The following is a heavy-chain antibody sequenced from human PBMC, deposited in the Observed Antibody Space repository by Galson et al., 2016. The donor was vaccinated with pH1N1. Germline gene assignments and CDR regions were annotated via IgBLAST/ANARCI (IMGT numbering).Heavy chain of an antibody. D-gene: IGHD2-21*01. Sequence: SLRLSCAASGFTLGDHYMEWVRQAPGKGLEWVGRPRKTADTYTAEYAASVKGRFNILRDESKNSLYLQMNSLKSEDTAVYYCVRTGVVAGEVHWGQGTLVTVSS. J-gene: IGHJ4*02. CDR3: VRTGVVAGEVH. CDR1: GFTLGDHY. V-gene: IGHV3-72*01. CDR2: PRKTADTYTA.